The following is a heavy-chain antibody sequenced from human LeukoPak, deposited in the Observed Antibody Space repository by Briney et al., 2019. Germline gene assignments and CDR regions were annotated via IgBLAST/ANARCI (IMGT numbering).Heavy chain of an antibody. V-gene: IGHV1-69*06. CDR2: IIPIFGTA. D-gene: IGHD3/OR15-3a*01. J-gene: IGHJ4*02. CDR1: GGTFSSYA. Sequence: SVKVSCKASGGTFSSYAISWVRQAPGQGLEWMGGIIPIFGTANYAQKFQGRVTMTEDTSTDTASMELSSLRSEDTAVYYCATGYTYDFFDSWGQGTLVTVSS. CDR3: ATGYTYDFFDS.